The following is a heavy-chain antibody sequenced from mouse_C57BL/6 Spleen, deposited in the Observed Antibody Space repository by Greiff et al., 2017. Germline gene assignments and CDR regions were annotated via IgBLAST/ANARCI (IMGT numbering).Heavy chain of an antibody. CDR3: ARDRDYSNYDY. V-gene: IGHV3-6*01. Sequence: DVQLQESGPGLVKPSQSLSLTCSVTGYSITSGYYWNWIRQFPGNKLEWMGYISYDGSNNYNPSLKNRISITRDTSKNQFVLKLNSVTTEDTATFYCARDRDYSNYDYWGQGTTLTVSS. D-gene: IGHD2-5*01. CDR2: ISYDGSN. CDR1: GYSITSGYY. J-gene: IGHJ2*01.